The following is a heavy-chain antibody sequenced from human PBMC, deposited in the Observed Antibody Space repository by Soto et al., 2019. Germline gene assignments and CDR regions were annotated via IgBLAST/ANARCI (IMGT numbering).Heavy chain of an antibody. Sequence: VQVLESGGDLVQPGGSLRLSCAASGFTFTGYSMSWVRQAPGKGLEWVSGISGTGYNTYYADTVQGRFTISRDNSKNTLYLQMDSLRAEDTALYFCARSLGDHWYEYYFDYWGQGTLVTVSS. D-gene: IGHD1-1*01. CDR2: ISGTGYNT. V-gene: IGHV3-23*01. J-gene: IGHJ4*02. CDR1: GFTFTGYS. CDR3: ARSLGDHWYEYYFDY.